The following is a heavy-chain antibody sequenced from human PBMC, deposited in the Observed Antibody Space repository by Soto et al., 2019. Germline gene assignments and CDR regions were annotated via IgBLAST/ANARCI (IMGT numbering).Heavy chain of an antibody. Sequence: GSLRLSCAASGCTFTGDAMSWVRQAPGKGLEWVSAISGSGGSTYYADSVKGPFTISRDNSKNTLYLQMNSLRAEDTAVYYCAKDLTGIAARPKYYFDYWGQGTLVTVSS. CDR1: GCTFTGDA. CDR3: AKDLTGIAARPKYYFDY. V-gene: IGHV3-23*01. D-gene: IGHD6-6*01. CDR2: ISGSGGST. J-gene: IGHJ4*02.